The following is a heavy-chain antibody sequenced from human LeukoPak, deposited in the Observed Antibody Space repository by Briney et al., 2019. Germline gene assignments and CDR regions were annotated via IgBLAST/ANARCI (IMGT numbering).Heavy chain of an antibody. D-gene: IGHD3-22*01. J-gene: IGHJ6*03. Sequence: ASETLSLTCTVSGGSISSYYWSWIRQPPGKGLEWIGYIYYSGSTNYNPSLRSRVTISVDTSKNQFSLKLSSVTAADTAVYYCARSSEGRYYYDSSGFSYYYYYMDVWGKGSTVTISS. V-gene: IGHV4-59*01. CDR2: IYYSGST. CDR3: ARSSEGRYYYDSSGFSYYYYYMDV. CDR1: GGSISSYY.